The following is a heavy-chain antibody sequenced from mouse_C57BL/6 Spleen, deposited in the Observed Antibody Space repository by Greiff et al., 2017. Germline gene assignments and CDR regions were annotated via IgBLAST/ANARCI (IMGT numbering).Heavy chain of an antibody. CDR3: ARSPTTVVATGAMDY. V-gene: IGHV14-2*01. CDR2: IDPEDGET. J-gene: IGHJ4*01. Sequence: VQLQQSGAELVKPGASVKLSCTASGFNINDYYMHWVKQRTEQGLEWIGRIDPEDGETKYAPKFQGKATITADTSSNTAYLQLSSLTSEDTAVYYCARSPTTVVATGAMDYWGQGTSVTVSS. D-gene: IGHD1-1*01. CDR1: GFNINDYY.